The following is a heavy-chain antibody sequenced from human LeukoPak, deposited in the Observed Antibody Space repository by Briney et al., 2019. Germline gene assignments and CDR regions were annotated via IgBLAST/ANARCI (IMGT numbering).Heavy chain of an antibody. Sequence: SETLSLTCTVSGGSISSGSYYWSWIRQPAGKGLEWIGRIYTSGSTNYNPSLKSRVTISVDTSKNQFSLKLSSVTAADTAVYYCARVPAGPWGQGTLVTVSS. D-gene: IGHD2-2*01. J-gene: IGHJ5*02. CDR1: GGSISSGSYY. CDR2: IYTSGST. CDR3: ARVPAGP. V-gene: IGHV4-61*02.